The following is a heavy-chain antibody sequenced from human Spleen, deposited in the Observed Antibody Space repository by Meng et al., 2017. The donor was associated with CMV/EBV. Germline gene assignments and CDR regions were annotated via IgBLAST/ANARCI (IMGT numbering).Heavy chain of an antibody. D-gene: IGHD1-7*01. Sequence: GESLKISCAASGFPLNTYTMNWVRQAPGKGLEWVSTMSGSGSYIFYADSVKGRFTISRDTAKNSLFLQMNSLRVEDTAVYYCARDTGPRDNWNFPLDYWGQGTLVTVSS. CDR1: GFPLNTYT. V-gene: IGHV3-21*01. CDR2: MSGSGSYI. J-gene: IGHJ4*02. CDR3: ARDTGPRDNWNFPLDY.